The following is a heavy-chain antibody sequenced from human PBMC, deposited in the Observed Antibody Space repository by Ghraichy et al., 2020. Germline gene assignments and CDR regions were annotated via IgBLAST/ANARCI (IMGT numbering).Heavy chain of an antibody. Sequence: SETLSLTCAVYGGSFSGYYWSWIRQPPGKGLEWIGEINHSGSTNYNPSLKSRVTISVDTSKNQFSLKLSSVTAADTAVYYCARSFWSGYSWFDPWGQGTLVTVSS. D-gene: IGHD3-3*01. CDR1: GGSFSGYY. J-gene: IGHJ5*02. CDR3: ARSFWSGYSWFDP. CDR2: INHSGST. V-gene: IGHV4-34*01.